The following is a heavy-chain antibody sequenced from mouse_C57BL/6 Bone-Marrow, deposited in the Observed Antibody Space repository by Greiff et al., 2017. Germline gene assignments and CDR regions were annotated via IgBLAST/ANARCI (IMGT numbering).Heavy chain of an antibody. Sequence: SGAELVRPGASVKMSCKASGYTFTSYNMHWVKQTPRQGLEWIGAIYPGNGDTSYNQKLKGKATLTEDKSSSTAYMQLSSLTSEDSAVYFCARDYSNYPYWYFDVWGTGTTVTVSS. J-gene: IGHJ1*03. D-gene: IGHD2-5*01. CDR1: GYTFTSYN. CDR3: ARDYSNYPYWYFDV. CDR2: IYPGNGDT. V-gene: IGHV1-12*01.